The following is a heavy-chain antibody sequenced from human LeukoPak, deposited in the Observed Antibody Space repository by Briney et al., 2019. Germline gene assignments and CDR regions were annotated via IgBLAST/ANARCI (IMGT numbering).Heavy chain of an antibody. CDR2: ISGGGETT. J-gene: IGHJ6*02. CDR1: GFTFNNYA. Sequence: PGGSLRLSCAASGFTFNNYAMNWVRQAPGKGLEWVSSISGGGETTYYADSAKGRFTISRDNSQNTLYLQMNSLRAEDTAVYYCARSRSVSNYKGMDVWGQGTTVTVSS. D-gene: IGHD5/OR15-5a*01. CDR3: ARSRSVSNYKGMDV. V-gene: IGHV3-23*01.